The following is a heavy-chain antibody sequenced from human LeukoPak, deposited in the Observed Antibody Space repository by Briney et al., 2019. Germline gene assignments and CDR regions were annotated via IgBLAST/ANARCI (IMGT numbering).Heavy chain of an antibody. CDR1: GFTFSSYW. CDR3: ARMKAVAGMGIYLDY. Sequence: PGGSLRLSCAASGFTFSSYWMSWVRQAPGKGLEWVANIKQDGSEKYYVDSVKGRFTISRDNANNSLYLQMNSLRDEDTAVYYCARMKAVAGMGIYLDYWGQGTLVTVSS. J-gene: IGHJ4*02. CDR2: IKQDGSEK. V-gene: IGHV3-7*01. D-gene: IGHD6-19*01.